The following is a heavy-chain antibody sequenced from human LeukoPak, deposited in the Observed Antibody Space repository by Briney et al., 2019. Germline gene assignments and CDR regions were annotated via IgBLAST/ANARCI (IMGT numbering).Heavy chain of an antibody. CDR3: ARERERGYCTNGVCYTGWFDP. V-gene: IGHV1-69*05. Sequence: GSSVKVSCKASGGTVSSYAISWVRQAPGQGLEWLGGIIPVFGTANYAQKFQGRVTITTNESTSTVYMELSSLRSEDTAVYYCARERERGYCTNGVCYTGWFDPWGQGTLVTVSS. CDR2: IIPVFGTA. D-gene: IGHD2-8*01. CDR1: GGTVSSYA. J-gene: IGHJ5*02.